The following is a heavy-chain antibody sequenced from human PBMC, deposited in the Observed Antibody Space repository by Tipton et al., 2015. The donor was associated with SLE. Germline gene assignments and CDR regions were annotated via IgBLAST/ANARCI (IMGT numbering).Heavy chain of an antibody. CDR1: GFTFSNYA. CDR2: IWYDGRIK. D-gene: IGHD3-22*01. CDR3: GRGVYSESSVSMDV. Sequence: LSLTCAASGFTFSNYAMHWVRQAPGKGLEWVAVIWYDGRIKYYADSAKGRFTISRDNAKNTLYLQVNSLRAEDTAMYYCGRGVYSESSVSMDVWGQGTTVTVSS. V-gene: IGHV3-33*01. J-gene: IGHJ6*02.